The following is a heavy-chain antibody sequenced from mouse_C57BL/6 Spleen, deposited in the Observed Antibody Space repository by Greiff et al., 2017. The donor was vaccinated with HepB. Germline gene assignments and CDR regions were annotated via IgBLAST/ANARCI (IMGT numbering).Heavy chain of an antibody. CDR1: GFTFTDYY. D-gene: IGHD1-1*01. Sequence: EVMLVESGGGLVQPGGSLSLSCAASGFTFTDYYMSWVRQPPGKALEWLGFIRNKANGYTTEYSASVKGRFTISRDNSQSILYLQMNALRAEDSATYYCASSHYYGSSYVLYYYAMDYWGQGTSVTVSS. J-gene: IGHJ4*01. CDR3: ASSHYYGSSYVLYYYAMDY. V-gene: IGHV7-3*01. CDR2: IRNKANGYTT.